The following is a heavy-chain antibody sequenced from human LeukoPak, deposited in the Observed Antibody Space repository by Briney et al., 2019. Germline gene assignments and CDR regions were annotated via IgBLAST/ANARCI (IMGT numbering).Heavy chain of an antibody. CDR2: IFPDGRT. J-gene: IGHJ4*02. V-gene: IGHV3-53*01. D-gene: IGHD2/OR15-2a*01. CDR1: GLTVTDNY. Sequence: GGSLRLSCAASGLTVTDNYFSWVREAPGKGLEWVSVIFPDGRTYHADSVKCSFTISRDRPKNTLLLQMNSLRADDTSLYHCAKTNTVYGDFDYWGQGILVTVSS. CDR3: AKTNTVYGDFDY.